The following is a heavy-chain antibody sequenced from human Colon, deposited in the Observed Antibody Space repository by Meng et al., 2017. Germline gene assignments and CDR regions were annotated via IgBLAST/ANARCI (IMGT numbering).Heavy chain of an antibody. CDR3: ATFQYSMEDD. J-gene: IGHJ4*02. CDR1: GFTFSSYW. CDR2: IDPDGGAT. V-gene: IGHV3-74*01. Sequence: EVQLVESGGGLVQPVGSLRLSCVGSGFTFSSYWMHWVRQAPGKGLEWVSLIDPDGGATAYADSVKGRFAISRDNSKNTVFLQISSLRAEDMAVYFCATFQYSMEDDWGQGTLVTVSS. D-gene: IGHD6-13*01.